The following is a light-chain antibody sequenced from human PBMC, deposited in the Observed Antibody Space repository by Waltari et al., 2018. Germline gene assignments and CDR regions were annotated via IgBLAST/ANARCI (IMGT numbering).Light chain of an antibody. CDR3: CSYAGSNTYV. J-gene: IGLJ1*01. V-gene: IGLV2-23*01. Sequence: QSALTQPASVSGSPGQSITISCTGTRSDAGGYNLVSWYQQHPDKAPKLMIYEGSKRPSGVSSRFSGSKSGSTASLTISGLQAEDEADYYCCSYAGSNTYVFGTGTKVTVL. CDR2: EGS. CDR1: RSDAGGYNL.